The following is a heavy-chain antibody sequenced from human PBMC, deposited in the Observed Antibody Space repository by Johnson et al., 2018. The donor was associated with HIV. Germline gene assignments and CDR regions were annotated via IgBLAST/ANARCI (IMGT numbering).Heavy chain of an antibody. Sequence: VQLVESGGGVVQPGGSLRLSCAVSGFTFDDYDMSWVRQAPGKGLEWVSGINWNGGSTGYADSVKGRFTISRDNAKNSLYLQMNSLRAEDTAVYYCTTDLASDAFDIWGQGTMVTVSS. CDR3: TTDLASDAFDI. V-gene: IGHV3-20*04. CDR1: GFTFDDYD. J-gene: IGHJ3*02. CDR2: INWNGGST.